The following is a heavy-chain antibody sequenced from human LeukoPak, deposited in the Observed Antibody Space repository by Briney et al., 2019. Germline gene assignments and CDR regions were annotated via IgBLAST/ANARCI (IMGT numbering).Heavy chain of an antibody. CDR2: ISGGGGST. V-gene: IGHV3-23*01. D-gene: IGHD6-13*01. J-gene: IGHJ6*02. CDR3: AKDPDIAAAAGYYYYGMDV. Sequence: GGSLRLSCAASGFTFSSYAMSWVRQAPGKGLEWVSAISGGGGSTYYADSVKGRFTISRDNSKNTLYLQMNSLRAEDTAVYYCAKDPDIAAAAGYYYYGMDVWGQGTTVTVSS. CDR1: GFTFSSYA.